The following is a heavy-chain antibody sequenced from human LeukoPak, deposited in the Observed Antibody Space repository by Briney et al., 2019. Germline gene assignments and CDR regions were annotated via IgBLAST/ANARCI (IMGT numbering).Heavy chain of an antibody. CDR1: GGSISSYY. CDR2: IYTSGST. Sequence: PSETLSLTCTVSGGSISSYYGSWIRQPAGKGLEWIGRIYTSGSTNYNPSLKSRVTMSVDTSKNQFSLKLSSVTAADTAVYYCARVGSGSFGTLYYFDYWGQGTLVTVSS. D-gene: IGHD1-26*01. J-gene: IGHJ4*02. V-gene: IGHV4-4*07. CDR3: ARVGSGSFGTLYYFDY.